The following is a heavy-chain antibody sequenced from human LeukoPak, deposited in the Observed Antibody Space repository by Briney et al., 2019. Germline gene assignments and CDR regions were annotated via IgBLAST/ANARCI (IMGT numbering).Heavy chain of an antibody. CDR1: GFIFSSC. D-gene: IGHD3-22*01. Sequence: PGGSLRLSCAASGFIFSSCMNWVRQAPGKGLEWVSVIYSGGGTYYADSVKGRFTISRDISKNTVPLQMNSLRAEDTAVYYCARDSDYYDSRGHYKGGYFDYWGQGTLVTVSS. CDR2: IYSGGGT. V-gene: IGHV3-66*01. CDR3: ARDSDYYDSRGHYKGGYFDY. J-gene: IGHJ4*02.